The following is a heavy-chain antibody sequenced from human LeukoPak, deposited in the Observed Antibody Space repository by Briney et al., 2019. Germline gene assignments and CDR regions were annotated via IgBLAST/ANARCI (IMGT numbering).Heavy chain of an antibody. CDR3: ARVGHDSGTYLYYFDY. J-gene: IGHJ4*02. CDR2: IYYSGST. CDR1: GGSISSYY. D-gene: IGHD1-26*01. V-gene: IGHV4-59*01. Sequence: SEPRSLTCTVSGGSISSYYWSWIRQSPGKGLEWIGYIYYSGSTNYNPSLKSRVTISVDTSKNQFSLKLSSVTAADTAVYYCARVGHDSGTYLYYFDYWGQGTLVTVLS.